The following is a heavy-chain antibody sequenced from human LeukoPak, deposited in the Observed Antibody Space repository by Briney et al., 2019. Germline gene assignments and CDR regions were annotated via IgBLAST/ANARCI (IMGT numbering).Heavy chain of an antibody. Sequence: PGGSLRLSCAASGFTFSSYWMHWVRQAPGKGLVWVSRINSDGSSASYADSVKGRFPISRDNAKNTLYLQMNSLRAEDTAVYYCARVFAAAPPGYWGQGTLVTVSS. D-gene: IGHD6-25*01. J-gene: IGHJ4*02. V-gene: IGHV3-74*01. CDR1: GFTFSSYW. CDR2: INSDGSSA. CDR3: ARVFAAAPPGY.